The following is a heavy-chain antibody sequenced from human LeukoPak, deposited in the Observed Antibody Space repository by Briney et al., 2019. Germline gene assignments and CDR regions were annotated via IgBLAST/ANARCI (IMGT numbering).Heavy chain of an antibody. CDR1: GFTFSSYE. D-gene: IGHD3-22*01. CDR3: ARDSSGFHYFDY. CDR2: ISSSGSTI. J-gene: IGHJ4*02. V-gene: IGHV3-48*03. Sequence: GGSLRLSCAASGFTFSSYEMNWVRQAPGKGLEWVSYISSSGSTIYYADSVKGRFTISRDNAKNSLYLQMNSLRAEDTAVYYCARDSSGFHYFDYWGQETLVTVSS.